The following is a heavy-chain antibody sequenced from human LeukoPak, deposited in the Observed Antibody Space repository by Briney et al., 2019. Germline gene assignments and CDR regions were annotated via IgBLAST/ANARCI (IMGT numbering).Heavy chain of an antibody. V-gene: IGHV3-30*18. D-gene: IGHD4-17*01. CDR2: ISYDGSNK. Sequence: GGSLRLSCAASGFTFSGDNMNWVRQAPGKGLEWVAVISYDGSNKYYADSVKGRFTISRDNSKNTLYLQMNSLRAEDTAVYYCAKDRTDYGDHGGDDYYYGMDVWGQGTTVTVSS. J-gene: IGHJ6*02. CDR3: AKDRTDYGDHGGDDYYYGMDV. CDR1: GFTFSGDN.